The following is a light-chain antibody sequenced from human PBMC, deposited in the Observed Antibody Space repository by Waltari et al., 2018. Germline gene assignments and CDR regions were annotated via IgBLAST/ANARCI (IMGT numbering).Light chain of an antibody. V-gene: IGLV2-11*01. CDR1: RSDVAFYSP. J-gene: IGLJ2*01. CDR3: CSYAGRSVV. CDR2: DAS. Sequence: QSALTQPRSVSGSPGHSVTISCTGTRSDVAFYSPVSLYQQSPGKGPQLILYDASQRSSEVPDRFTASYFGNTASLTISGLQPDDEAVYFCCSYAGRSVVFGGGTKLTVV.